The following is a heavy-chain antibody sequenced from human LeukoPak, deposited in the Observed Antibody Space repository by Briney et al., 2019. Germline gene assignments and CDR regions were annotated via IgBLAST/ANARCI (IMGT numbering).Heavy chain of an antibody. Sequence: PGRSLRLSCAASGFTFDDYAMHWVRQAPGKGLEWVSGIRWNSGSIGYADSVKGRFTLSRDNAKNSLYLQMNSLRAEDTALYYCAKGISGSGYYYYGMDVWGQGTTVTVSS. D-gene: IGHD3-10*01. CDR1: GFTFDDYA. J-gene: IGHJ6*02. CDR3: AKGISGSGYYYYGMDV. CDR2: IRWNSGSI. V-gene: IGHV3-9*01.